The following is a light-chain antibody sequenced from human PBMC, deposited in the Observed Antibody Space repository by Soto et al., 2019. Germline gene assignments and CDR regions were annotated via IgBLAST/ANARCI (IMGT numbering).Light chain of an antibody. Sequence: AIQMTQSPSSLSASPGERATITCRASQGVRNNLGWYQQRPGQAPSLLISAASTFPTGVPSRFSGSGSGTDFTLTISSRQPEDFAAYYCRQYYNYPRTFGQGTKVDIK. CDR1: QGVRNN. CDR2: AAS. V-gene: IGKV1-6*01. CDR3: RQYYNYPRT. J-gene: IGKJ1*01.